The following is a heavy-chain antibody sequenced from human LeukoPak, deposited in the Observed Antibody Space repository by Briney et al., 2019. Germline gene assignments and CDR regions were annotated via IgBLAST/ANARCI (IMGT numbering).Heavy chain of an antibody. Sequence: PGGSLRLSCEASGFTFSSHWMSWVPQAPGKGLEWVANINEDGSEKYYVESVKGRFTISRDNAKNSLYLQMGSLRAEDTAVYYCARDGPHYDFWSGPAYWGQGTLVTVSS. CDR1: GFTFSSHW. CDR2: INEDGSEK. V-gene: IGHV3-7*05. CDR3: ARDGPHYDFWSGPAY. J-gene: IGHJ4*02. D-gene: IGHD3-3*01.